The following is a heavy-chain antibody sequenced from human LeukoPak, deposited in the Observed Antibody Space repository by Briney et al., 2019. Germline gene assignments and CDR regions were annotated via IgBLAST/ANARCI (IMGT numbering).Heavy chain of an antibody. CDR1: GGSISSSSYY. CDR2: IHHAGST. V-gene: IGHV4-39*06. J-gene: IGHJ4*02. D-gene: IGHD5-18*01. CDR3: ARDIDKTAMDFKSFDN. Sequence: SETLSLTCTVSGGSISSSSYYWGWIRQPPGKGLEWIGNIHHAGSTYYNPSPKSRVTISVDTSKNQFPLKLNSVTAADTAVYYCARDIDKTAMDFKSFDNWGQGTLVTVSS.